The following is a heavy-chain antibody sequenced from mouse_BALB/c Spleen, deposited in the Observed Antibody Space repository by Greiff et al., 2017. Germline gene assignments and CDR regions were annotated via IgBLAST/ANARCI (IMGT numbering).Heavy chain of an antibody. CDR1: GYAFSSSW. V-gene: IGHV1-82*01. CDR2: IYPGDGDT. J-gene: IGHJ2*01. CDR3: ASWTTVNY. D-gene: IGHD1-1*01. Sequence: QVQLQQSGPELVKPGASVKISCKASGYAFSSSWMNWVKQRPGQGLEWIGRIYPGDGDTNYNGKFKGKATLTADKSSSTAYMQLSSLTSVDSAVYFCASWTTVNYWGQGTTLTVSS.